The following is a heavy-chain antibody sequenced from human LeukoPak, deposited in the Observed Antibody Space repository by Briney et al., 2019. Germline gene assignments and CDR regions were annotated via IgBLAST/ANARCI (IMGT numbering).Heavy chain of an antibody. CDR3: ARQLDYYESSGYSRPHYFDY. CDR2: IYHSGST. CDR1: GYSISSGYY. J-gene: IGHJ4*02. V-gene: IGHV4-38-2*02. Sequence: SETLSLTCTVSGYSISSGYYWGWIRQPPGKGLEWIASIYHSGSTYYNPSLKSRVTISVDTSKNQFSLKLTSVTAADTAVYCCARQLDYYESSGYSRPHYFDYWGQGTLVTVSS. D-gene: IGHD3-22*01.